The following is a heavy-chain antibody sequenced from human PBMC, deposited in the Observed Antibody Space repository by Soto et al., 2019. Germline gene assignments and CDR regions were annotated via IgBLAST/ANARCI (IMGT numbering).Heavy chain of an antibody. V-gene: IGHV6-1*01. CDR3: ARGESISVAWFDY. J-gene: IGHJ4*02. Sequence: SQTLALACGISGDSVSSNSSACNVIRQSPSRGLEWLGRTYYRSKWYNDYAVSVKSRITIDPDTSKNQFSLQLNSVTPEDTAVYYCARGESISVAWFDYWGQGTLVTVSS. CDR1: GDSVSSNSSA. CDR2: TYYRSKWYN. D-gene: IGHD6-19*01.